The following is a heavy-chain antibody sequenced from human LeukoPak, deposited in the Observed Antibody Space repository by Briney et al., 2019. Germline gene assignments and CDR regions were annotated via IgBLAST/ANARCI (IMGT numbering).Heavy chain of an antibody. CDR2: IKQDGSEK. CDR3: ARDTGGGYSCYDC. D-gene: IGHD5-18*01. Sequence: GGSLRLSCAASGFTFSSYWMTWIRQAPGKGLEWVANIKQDGSEKYHVDSVKGRFTISRDNAKNSLYLQMNSLRAEDTAVYYCARDTGGGYSCYDCWGQGTLVTVSS. J-gene: IGHJ4*02. V-gene: IGHV3-7*01. CDR1: GFTFSSYW.